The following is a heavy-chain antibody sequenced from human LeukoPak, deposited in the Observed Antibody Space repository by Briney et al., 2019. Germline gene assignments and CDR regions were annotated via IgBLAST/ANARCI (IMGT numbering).Heavy chain of an antibody. Sequence: SETLSLTCAVYGGCLSGYYWSWIRQPPGKGLEWIGESNHSGSTNYNPSLKSRVTISVDTSKNQFSLKLSSVTAADTAVYYCARDRRYYDFWSGPPGWFDPWGQGTLVTVSS. D-gene: IGHD3-3*01. CDR1: GGCLSGYY. V-gene: IGHV4-34*01. CDR2: SNHSGST. CDR3: ARDRRYYDFWSGPPGWFDP. J-gene: IGHJ5*02.